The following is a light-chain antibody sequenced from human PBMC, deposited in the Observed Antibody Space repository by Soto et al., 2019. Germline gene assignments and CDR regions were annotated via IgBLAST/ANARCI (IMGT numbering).Light chain of an antibody. CDR3: QQYYSAPRT. J-gene: IGKJ1*01. V-gene: IGKV4-1*01. CDR2: WAS. Sequence: DIVMTQSPDSLAVSLGARATITCKTSQSVLFSYSSRNYLAWYQKRPRQPPKLLISWASTRESGVPDRFSGSGSGTDFTLTISSLQAEDVAVYYCQQYYSAPRTFGQGTSVEI. CDR1: QSVLFSYSSRNY.